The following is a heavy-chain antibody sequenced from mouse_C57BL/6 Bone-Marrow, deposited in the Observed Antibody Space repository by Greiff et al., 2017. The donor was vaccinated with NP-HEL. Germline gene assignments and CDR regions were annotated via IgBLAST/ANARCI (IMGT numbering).Heavy chain of an antibody. V-gene: IGHV1-69*01. D-gene: IGHD2-2*01. CDR1: GYTFTSYW. CDR2: IDPSDSYT. J-gene: IGHJ4*01. Sequence: QVQLQQPGAELVMPGASVKLSCKASGYTFTSYWMHWVKQRPGQGLEWIGEIDPSDSYTNYNQKFKGKSTLTVDKSSSTAYMQLSSLTSEDSAVYYCARSGLRLYYAVDYWGQGTSVTVSS. CDR3: ARSGLRLYYAVDY.